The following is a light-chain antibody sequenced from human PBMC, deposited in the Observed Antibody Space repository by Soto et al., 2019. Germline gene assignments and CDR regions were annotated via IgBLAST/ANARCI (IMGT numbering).Light chain of an antibody. CDR3: QESYSRPPWM. V-gene: IGKV1-39*01. J-gene: IGKJ1*01. CDR2: AAS. Sequence: DIQMTQSPSSLSASVGDRVTITCRASQSISSYLNWYQQKPGKAPKLLIYAASSLQSGVPSRFSGSGSGTDFTLTISSLQPEDFATYYCQESYSRPPWMFGQGTKVEIK. CDR1: QSISSY.